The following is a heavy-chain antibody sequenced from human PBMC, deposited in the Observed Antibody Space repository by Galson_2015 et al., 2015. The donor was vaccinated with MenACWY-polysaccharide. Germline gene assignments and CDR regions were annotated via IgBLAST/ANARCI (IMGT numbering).Heavy chain of an antibody. D-gene: IGHD7-27*01. CDR1: NGSITSSY. Sequence: SEPLSLTCTVSNGSITSSYWSWIRRPAGQRLEWIGRIHASGSTTYNPSFNSRVTLSVDMSRNQFSLRLTSVTAADTAVYHCARRSLGNWYFDLWGRGTLVTVSS. CDR3: ARRSLGNWYFDL. J-gene: IGHJ2*01. V-gene: IGHV4-4*07. CDR2: IHASGST.